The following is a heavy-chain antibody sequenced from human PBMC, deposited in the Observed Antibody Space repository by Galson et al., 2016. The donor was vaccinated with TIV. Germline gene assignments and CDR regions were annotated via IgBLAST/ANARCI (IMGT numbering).Heavy chain of an antibody. CDR3: ARGIMFRGVALHWFFDL. CDR2: VPSSGNT. Sequence: ETLFLPCSVSGGSISSHYWSWLRPPPGKGLEWIGYVPSSGNTNYNPTLKSRVTITLDTSKNQFSLNLTSVTAADTAMYYFARGIMFRGVALHWFFDLWGRGTLVTVSS. V-gene: IGHV4-59*11. CDR1: GGSISSHY. D-gene: IGHD3-10*01. J-gene: IGHJ2*01.